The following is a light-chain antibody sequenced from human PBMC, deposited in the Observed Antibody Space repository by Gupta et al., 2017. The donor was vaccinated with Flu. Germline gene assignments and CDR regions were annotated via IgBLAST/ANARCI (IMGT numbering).Light chain of an antibody. J-gene: IGLJ3*02. CDR2: EDG. CDR3: QVWGANSDHPDGV. Sequence: TARISCGGDNIGSKMMHWCQQRPGQAPVAVVYEDGARPSGIAERLSGSNNGNTANLTISRVDAGDEADYYGQVWGANSDHPDGVFGGGTKLTVL. V-gene: IGLV3-21*02. CDR1: NIGSKM.